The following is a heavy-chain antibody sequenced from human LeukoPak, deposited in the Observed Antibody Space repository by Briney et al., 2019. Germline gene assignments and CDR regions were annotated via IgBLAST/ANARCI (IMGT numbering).Heavy chain of an antibody. CDR2: ISGSGGST. CDR1: GYTFTSFG. D-gene: IGHD6-13*01. CDR3: AKTDRRIAAAGDIDY. J-gene: IGHJ4*02. V-gene: IGHV3-23*01. Sequence: SCKASGYTFTSFGISWVRQAPGKGLEWVSGISGSGGSTYYADSVKGRFTISRDNSKNTLYLQMNSLRAEDTAVYYCAKTDRRIAAAGDIDYWGQGTLVTVSS.